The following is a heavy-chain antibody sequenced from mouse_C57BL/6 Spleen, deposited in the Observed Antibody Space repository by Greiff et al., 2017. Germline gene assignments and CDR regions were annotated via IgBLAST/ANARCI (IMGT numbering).Heavy chain of an antibody. Sequence: EVQLQQSGPELVKPGASVKISCKASGYTFTDYYMNWVKQSHGKSLEWIGDINPNNGGTSYNQKFKGKATLTVDKSSSTAYMELRSLTSEDSAVYYCARDYGSSLYFDYWGQGTTLTVSS. D-gene: IGHD1-1*01. CDR1: GYTFTDYY. V-gene: IGHV1-26*01. J-gene: IGHJ2*01. CDR2: INPNNGGT. CDR3: ARDYGSSLYFDY.